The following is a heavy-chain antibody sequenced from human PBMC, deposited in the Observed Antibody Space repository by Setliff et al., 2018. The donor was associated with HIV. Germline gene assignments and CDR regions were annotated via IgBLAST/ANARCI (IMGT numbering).Heavy chain of an antibody. CDR2: IYNSATT. V-gene: IGHV4-59*01. Sequence: SETLSLTCIVSGASISFDTWSWIRQPPGKGLQWIGFIYNSATTNYNPSLKSRVTMPLDTSKNQLSLKLTSVTAADTAVYYCARGGTSSNWFRAWGQGTLVTVSS. CDR1: GASISFDT. D-gene: IGHD2-2*01. CDR3: ARGGTSSNWFRA. J-gene: IGHJ5*02.